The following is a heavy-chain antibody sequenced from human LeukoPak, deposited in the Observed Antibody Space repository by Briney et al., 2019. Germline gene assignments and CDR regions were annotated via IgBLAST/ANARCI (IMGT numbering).Heavy chain of an antibody. CDR1: GFTFSNYW. CDR2: IKEDGGEK. Sequence: GGSLRLSCAASGFTFSNYWMTWVRQAPGKGLEWVAHIKEDGGEKHYVDPVKGRFTISRDNAKNSLYLQMNSLRAEDTAMHYCVRDRGYCSGGTCYALWDYWGQGTLVTVSS. CDR3: VRDRGYCSGGTCYALWDY. V-gene: IGHV3-7*01. D-gene: IGHD2-15*01. J-gene: IGHJ4*02.